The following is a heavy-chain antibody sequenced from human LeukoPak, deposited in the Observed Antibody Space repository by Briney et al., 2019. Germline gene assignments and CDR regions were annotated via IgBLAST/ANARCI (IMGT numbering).Heavy chain of an antibody. D-gene: IGHD6-13*01. J-gene: IGHJ4*02. V-gene: IGHV3-48*03. CDR3: ARDPGYGHSWPNLFDY. Sequence: AGGSLRLSCAASGFTFSSYEMNWVRQAPGKGLEWVSYISIGGSTIYYADSVKGRFTISRDNAKNSLYLQMDGLRAEDTAVYFCARDPGYGHSWPNLFDYWGQGTLVTVSS. CDR1: GFTFSSYE. CDR2: ISIGGSTI.